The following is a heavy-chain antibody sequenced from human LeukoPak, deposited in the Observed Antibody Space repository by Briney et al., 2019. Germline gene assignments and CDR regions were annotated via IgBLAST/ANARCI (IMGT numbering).Heavy chain of an antibody. Sequence: GGSLRLSCAASGLTFSDYYMSWIRQAPGKGLEWVSYISSSGSTIYYADSVKGRFTISRDNAKNSLYLQMNSLRAEDTAVYYCARDPYYYSGYDYFDYWGQGTLVTVSS. CDR1: GLTFSDYY. D-gene: IGHD5-12*01. V-gene: IGHV3-11*01. CDR2: ISSSGSTI. CDR3: ARDPYYYSGYDYFDY. J-gene: IGHJ4*02.